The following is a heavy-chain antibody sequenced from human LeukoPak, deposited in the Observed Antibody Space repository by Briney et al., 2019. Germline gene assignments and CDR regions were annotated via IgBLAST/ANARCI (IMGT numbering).Heavy chain of an antibody. Sequence: ASVKVSCKASGYTFTSYGISWVRQAPGQGLEWMGIINPSGGSTSYAQEFQGRVTMTRDTSTSTVYMELSSLRSEDTAVYYCARAYCGGDCYYDYYYYYMDVWGKGTTVTVSS. CDR3: ARAYCGGDCYYDYYYYYMDV. CDR2: INPSGGST. D-gene: IGHD2-21*02. J-gene: IGHJ6*03. V-gene: IGHV1-46*01. CDR1: GYTFTSYG.